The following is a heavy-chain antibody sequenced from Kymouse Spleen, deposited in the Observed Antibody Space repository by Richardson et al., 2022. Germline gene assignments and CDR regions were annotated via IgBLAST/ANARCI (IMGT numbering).Heavy chain of an antibody. CDR3: ARVTVAVPDAFDI. CDR1: GGSFSGYY. V-gene: IGHV4-34*01. J-gene: IGHJ3*02. CDR2: INHSGST. Sequence: QVQLQQWGAGLLKPSETLSLTCAVYGGSFSGYYWSWIRQPPGKGLEWIGEINHSGSTNYNPSLKSRVTISVDTSKNQFSLKLSSVTAADTAVYYCARVTVAVPDAFDIWGQGTMVTVSS. D-gene: IGHD6-19*01.